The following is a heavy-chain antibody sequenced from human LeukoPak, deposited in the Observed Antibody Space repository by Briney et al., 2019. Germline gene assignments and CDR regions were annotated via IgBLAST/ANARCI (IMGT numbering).Heavy chain of an antibody. D-gene: IGHD4-17*01. V-gene: IGHV3-66*01. J-gene: IGHJ4*02. CDR2: IYTGGTT. CDR3: ARGNYGDYPLDY. Sequence: GGSLRLSCAASGFTFSSYWMSWVRRAPGKGLEWVSVIYTGGTTQYADSVKGRFTISRDNSKNTLYLQMDGLRAEDTAVYYCARGNYGDYPLDYWGQGTLVTVSS. CDR1: GFTFSSYW.